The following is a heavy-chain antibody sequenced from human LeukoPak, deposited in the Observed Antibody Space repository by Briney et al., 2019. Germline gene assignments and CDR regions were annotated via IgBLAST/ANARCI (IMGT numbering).Heavy chain of an antibody. J-gene: IGHJ6*02. V-gene: IGHV3-23*01. D-gene: IGHD3-3*01. CDR3: AKSVAIYFYYGLDV. Sequence: GGSLRLSCAASGFTFSSYAMSWVRQTPGKGLEWVSAISGSGGSTYYAVSVKGRFTISRDNSKNTLFLQMNSLRVEDTAPYYRAKSVAIYFYYGLDVWGQGTTVTVSS. CDR1: GFTFSSYA. CDR2: ISGSGGST.